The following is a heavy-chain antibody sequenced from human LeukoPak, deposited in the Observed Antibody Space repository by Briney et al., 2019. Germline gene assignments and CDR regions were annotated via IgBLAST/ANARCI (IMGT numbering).Heavy chain of an antibody. CDR2: MSYSGRT. CDR1: GGSVSSYY. D-gene: IGHD6-13*01. Sequence: SETLSLTCTVSGGSVSSYYWSWIRQTPEKGLEWIGYMSYSGRTDYGPSLKSRVTMSVDTSKNQFSLKMSYVTAADTAVYYCASEFSGSSRLSGYYYYYMDVWGKGTTVTVSS. V-gene: IGHV4-59*02. J-gene: IGHJ6*03. CDR3: ASEFSGSSRLSGYYYYYMDV.